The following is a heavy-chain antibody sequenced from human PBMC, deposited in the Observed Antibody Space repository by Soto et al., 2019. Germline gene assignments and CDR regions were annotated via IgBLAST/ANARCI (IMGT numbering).Heavy chain of an antibody. CDR2: IKTKLDGETT. Sequence: AGGSLRLSCTGSRFTFRTAWLSWVRQAPGQGLEWVGRIKTKLDGETTAYAAPVKGRFSISRDDSKNTVYLHMNSLTAEDTAVYYCATVGEGSRNWFNPWGQGTRVTVSS. V-gene: IGHV3-15*01. D-gene: IGHD3-3*01. CDR1: RFTFRTAW. CDR3: ATVGEGSRNWFNP. J-gene: IGHJ5*02.